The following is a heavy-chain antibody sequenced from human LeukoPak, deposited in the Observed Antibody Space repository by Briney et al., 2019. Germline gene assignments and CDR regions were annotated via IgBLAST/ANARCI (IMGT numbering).Heavy chain of an antibody. CDR1: GFTFSGSA. Sequence: GGSLRLSCAASGFTFSGSAMHWVRRASGKGLEWVGRIRSKANSYATAYAASVKGRFTISRDDSKNTAYLQMNSLKTEDTAVYYCTRLIAVADDFDYWGQGTLVTVSS. V-gene: IGHV3-73*01. CDR2: IRSKANSYAT. CDR3: TRLIAVADDFDY. D-gene: IGHD6-19*01. J-gene: IGHJ4*02.